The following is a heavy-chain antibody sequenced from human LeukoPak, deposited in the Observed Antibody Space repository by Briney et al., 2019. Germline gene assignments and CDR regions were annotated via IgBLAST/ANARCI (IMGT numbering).Heavy chain of an antibody. CDR1: GFTSSSYG. J-gene: IGHJ6*02. Sequence: PGGSLRLSCAASGFTSSSYGMHWVRQAPGKGLEWIGEINHSGSTNYNPSLKSRVTISVDTSKNQFSLKLSSVTAADTAVYYCASGRVVATNYYYYYYGMDVWGQGTTVTVSS. V-gene: IGHV4-34*01. D-gene: IGHD5-12*01. CDR2: INHSGST. CDR3: ASGRVVATNYYYYYYGMDV.